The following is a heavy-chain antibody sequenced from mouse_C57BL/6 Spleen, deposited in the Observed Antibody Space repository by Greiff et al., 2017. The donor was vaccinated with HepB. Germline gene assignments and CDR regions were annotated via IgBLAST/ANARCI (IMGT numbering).Heavy chain of an antibody. CDR1: GYSITSGYY. CDR2: ISYDGSN. CDR3: AGSSGYYAMDY. Sequence: EVQLQQSGPGLVKPSQSLSLTCSVTGYSITSGYYWNWIRQFPGNKLEWMGYISYDGSNNYNPSLKNRISITRDTSKNQFFLKLNSVTTEDTATYYCAGSSGYYAMDYWGQGTSVTVSS. D-gene: IGHD3-2*02. J-gene: IGHJ4*01. V-gene: IGHV3-6*01.